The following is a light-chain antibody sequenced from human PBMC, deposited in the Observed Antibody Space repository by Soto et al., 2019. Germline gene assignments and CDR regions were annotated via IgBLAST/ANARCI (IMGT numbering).Light chain of an antibody. CDR2: DAS. V-gene: IGKV3-11*01. CDR1: QSVSSY. Sequence: EIVLTQSPATLSLSPGERATLSCRASQSVSSYLAWYQQKPGQAPRHLIYDASNRATGIPARFSGSGSGTDFTLTISSLEPEDFAVYYCQQRSNWPLTFGGGTKVDI. CDR3: QQRSNWPLT. J-gene: IGKJ4*01.